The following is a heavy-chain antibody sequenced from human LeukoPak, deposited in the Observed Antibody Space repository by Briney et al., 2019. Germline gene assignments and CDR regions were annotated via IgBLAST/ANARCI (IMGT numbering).Heavy chain of an antibody. D-gene: IGHD3-22*01. CDR1: GYTFTGYH. V-gene: IGHV1-2*02. CDR3: ARDGVGYYDSSGYYYFQH. CDR2: INPNSGGT. J-gene: IGHJ1*01. Sequence: EASVKVSCKASGYTFTGYHMHWVRQAPGQGLEWMGWINPNSGGTNYAQKFQGRVTMTRDTSISTAYMELSRLRSDDTAVYYCARDGVGYYDSSGYYYFQHWGQGTLVTVSS.